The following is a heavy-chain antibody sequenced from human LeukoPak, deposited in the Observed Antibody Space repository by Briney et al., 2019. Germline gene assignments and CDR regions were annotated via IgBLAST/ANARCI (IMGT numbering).Heavy chain of an antibody. Sequence: PSETLSLTCTVSGGSISSSSYYWGWVRQPPGTGLEWLGSIYYSGSTYYNPSLKSRVTISVDTSKNQFSLKLSSVTPADTAVYYCARELGSGWWGGTPQPEYYFDYWGQGTLVTVSS. CDR2: IYYSGST. D-gene: IGHD6-19*01. CDR3: ARELGSGWWGGTPQPEYYFDY. V-gene: IGHV4-39*07. J-gene: IGHJ4*02. CDR1: GGSISSSSYY.